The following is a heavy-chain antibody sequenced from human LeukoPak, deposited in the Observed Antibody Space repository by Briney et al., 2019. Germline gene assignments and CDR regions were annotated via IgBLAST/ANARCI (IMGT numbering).Heavy chain of an antibody. J-gene: IGHJ3*02. CDR2: IYTSGST. D-gene: IGHD6-13*01. V-gene: IGHV4-61*02. CDR3: ARGGYIRAFDI. CDR1: GGSMSSGSYY. Sequence: SETLSLTCTVSGGSMSSGSYYWSWIRQPAGKGLEWIGRIYTSGSTNYNPSLKSRVTMSVDTSKNQFSLKLSSVTAADTAVYYCARGGYIRAFDIWGQGTMVTVSS.